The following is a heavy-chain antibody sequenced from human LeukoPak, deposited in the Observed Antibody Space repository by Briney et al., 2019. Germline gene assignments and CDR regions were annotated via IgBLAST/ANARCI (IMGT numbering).Heavy chain of an antibody. V-gene: IGHV3-30*02. J-gene: IGHJ4*01. CDR3: AKDRDRYGSGSLDY. CDR1: GFTFRSYG. CDR2: IRYDGSNK. Sequence: TGGSLRLSCAASGFTFRSYGMHWVRQARGKGLEWVAFIRYDGSNKYYPDSVKGRFTISRDNSKNTLYLQMNSLRAEDPAVYYCAKDRDRYGSGSLDYWGHGTLVTASS. D-gene: IGHD3-10*01.